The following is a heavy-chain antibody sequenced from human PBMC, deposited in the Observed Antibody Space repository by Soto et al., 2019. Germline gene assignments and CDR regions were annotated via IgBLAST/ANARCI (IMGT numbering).Heavy chain of an antibody. CDR3: ARSGYDFWSGPSQYYYGMDV. CDR2: IIPIFGTA. J-gene: IGHJ6*02. Sequence: GASVKVSCKASGGTFSSYAISWVRQAPGQGLEWMGGIIPIFGTANYAQKFQGRVTITADESTSTAYMELSSLRSEDTAVYYCARSGYDFWSGPSQYYYGMDVWGQGTTVTVSS. D-gene: IGHD3-3*01. CDR1: GGTFSSYA. V-gene: IGHV1-69*13.